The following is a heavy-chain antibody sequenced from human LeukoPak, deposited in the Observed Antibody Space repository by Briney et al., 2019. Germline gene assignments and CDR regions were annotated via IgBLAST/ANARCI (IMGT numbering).Heavy chain of an antibody. Sequence: PSETLSLTCSVSGGSVNTYYWSWTRQSAGKGLEWIGRISITEGTNYNPSLKSRVSMSVDASKNQVSLKLGSVTAADTAVYYCARLRRDINDWYADDCWGQGTLVTVSS. CDR2: ISITEGT. J-gene: IGHJ4*02. CDR1: GGSVNTYY. D-gene: IGHD6-19*01. CDR3: ARLRRDINDWYADDC. V-gene: IGHV4-4*07.